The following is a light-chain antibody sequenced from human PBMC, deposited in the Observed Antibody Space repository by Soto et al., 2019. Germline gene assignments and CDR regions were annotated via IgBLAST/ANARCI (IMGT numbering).Light chain of an antibody. Sequence: TQSPASLSVCPGERATLSCRASQSPNSYLAWYQQKPGQAPRLLIDGASTRATGIPARFSGSGSGTDFTLTISRLEPEDFAVYYCQQYGSSPLLTFGGGTKVDIK. CDR2: GAS. CDR3: QQYGSSPLLT. V-gene: IGKV3-20*01. CDR1: QSPNSY. J-gene: IGKJ4*01.